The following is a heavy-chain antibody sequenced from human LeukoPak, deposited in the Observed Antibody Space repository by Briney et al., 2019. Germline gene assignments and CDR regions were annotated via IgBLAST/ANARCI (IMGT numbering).Heavy chain of an antibody. D-gene: IGHD4-17*01. Sequence: GGSLRLSCAASGFTFSSYGMHWVRQAPGKGLEWVAVISYDGSNKYYADSVKGRFTISRDNSKNTLYLQMNSLRAEDTAVYYCAKPDYGDYYFYMDVWGKGTTVTVSS. J-gene: IGHJ6*03. V-gene: IGHV3-30*18. CDR3: AKPDYGDYYFYMDV. CDR1: GFTFSSYG. CDR2: ISYDGSNK.